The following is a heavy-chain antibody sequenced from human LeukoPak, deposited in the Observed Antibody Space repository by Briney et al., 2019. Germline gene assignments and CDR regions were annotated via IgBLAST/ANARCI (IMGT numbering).Heavy chain of an antibody. D-gene: IGHD3-10*01. V-gene: IGHV3-23*01. CDR2: ISGSGGST. J-gene: IGHJ4*02. Sequence: GGSLRLSCAASGFTFSSYAMSWVRQAPGKGLEWVSAISGSGGSTYYADSVKGRFTISRDNSKNTLYLQMNSLRAEDTAVYYCAKFPSQSGSLTEGIDYWGQGTLVTVSS. CDR3: AKFPSQSGSLTEGIDY. CDR1: GFTFSSYA.